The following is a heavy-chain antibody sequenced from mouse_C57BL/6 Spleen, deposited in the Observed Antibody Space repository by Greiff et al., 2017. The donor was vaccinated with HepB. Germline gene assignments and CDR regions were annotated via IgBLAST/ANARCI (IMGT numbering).Heavy chain of an antibody. D-gene: IGHD1-1*01. CDR2: IHPNSGST. V-gene: IGHV1-64*01. J-gene: IGHJ4*01. CDR1: GYTFTSYW. Sequence: LQQPGAELVKPGASVKLSCKASGYTFTSYWMHWVKQRPGQGLEWIGMIHPNSGSTNYNEKFKSKATLTVDKSSSTAYMQLSSLTSEDSAVYYCARRHTGYYAMDYWGQGTSVTVSS. CDR3: ARRHTGYYAMDY.